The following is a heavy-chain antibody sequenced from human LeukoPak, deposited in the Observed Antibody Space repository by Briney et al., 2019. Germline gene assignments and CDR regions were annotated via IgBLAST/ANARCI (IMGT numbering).Heavy chain of an antibody. CDR2: INPNSGGT. CDR1: GYTFTGYY. CDR3: ARAGGYNPPYFDY. D-gene: IGHD5-24*01. J-gene: IGHJ4*02. Sequence: ASVKVSCKASGYTFTGYYMHWVRQAPGQGLEWMGWINPNSGGTNYAQKFQGRVTMTRDTSISTAYMALSRLRSDDTAVYYCARAGGYNPPYFDYWGQGTLVTVSS. V-gene: IGHV1-2*02.